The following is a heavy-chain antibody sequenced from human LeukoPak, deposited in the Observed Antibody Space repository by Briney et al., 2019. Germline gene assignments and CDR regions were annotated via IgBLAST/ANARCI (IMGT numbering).Heavy chain of an antibody. CDR2: ISYDGSNK. CDR1: GFTFSRYA. V-gene: IGHV3-30-3*01. CDR3: ARDLSDIVVVPAAIQGYYYYGMDV. J-gene: IGHJ6*02. D-gene: IGHD2-2*01. Sequence: QPGRSLRLSCAASGFTFSRYAMHWVRQAPGKGLEWVAVISYDGSNKYYADSVKGRFTISRDNSKNTLYLQMNSLRAEDTAVYYCARDLSDIVVVPAAIQGYYYYGMDVWGQGTTVTVSS.